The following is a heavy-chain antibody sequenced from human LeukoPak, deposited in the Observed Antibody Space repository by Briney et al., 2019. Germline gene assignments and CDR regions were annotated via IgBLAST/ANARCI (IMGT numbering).Heavy chain of an antibody. CDR2: ISSSSYI. CDR1: GFTFSSYS. Sequence: GGSLRLSCAASGFTFSSYSMNWVRQAPGKGLEWVSSISSSSYIYYADSAKGRFTISRDNAKNSLYLQMNSLRAEDTAVYYCAREGDYDRTPDVWGQGTTVTVSS. V-gene: IGHV3-21*01. J-gene: IGHJ6*02. D-gene: IGHD3-22*01. CDR3: AREGDYDRTPDV.